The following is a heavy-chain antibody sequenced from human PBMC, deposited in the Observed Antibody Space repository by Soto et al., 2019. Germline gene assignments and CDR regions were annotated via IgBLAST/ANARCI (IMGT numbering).Heavy chain of an antibody. CDR1: GYTFTGYA. CDR2: INAGNGNT. Sequence: QVQLVQSGAEEKKPGASVKVSCKASGYTFTGYAMHWVRQAPGQRLEWMGWINAGNGNTKYSQKFQGRVTITRDTSASTAYMELSSLRSEETAVYYCAGAVAVAADFDYWGQGTLVTDSS. CDR3: AGAVAVAADFDY. D-gene: IGHD6-19*01. J-gene: IGHJ4*02. V-gene: IGHV1-3*05.